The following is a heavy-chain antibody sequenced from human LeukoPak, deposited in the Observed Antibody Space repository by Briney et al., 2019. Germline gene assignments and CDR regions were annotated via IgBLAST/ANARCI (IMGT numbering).Heavy chain of an antibody. D-gene: IGHD2-15*01. CDR2: IYYTGST. CDR1: GGSISSYY. V-gene: IGHV4-59*01. CDR3: ARQRGYWSGDFDI. J-gene: IGHJ3*02. Sequence: SETLSLTCTVSGGSISSYYWSWIRQPPGKGLEWIGYIYYTGSTNYDPSLKSRVTISLDTSKNQFSLKLSSVTAADTAVYYCARQRGYWSGDFDIWGQGTMVTVSS.